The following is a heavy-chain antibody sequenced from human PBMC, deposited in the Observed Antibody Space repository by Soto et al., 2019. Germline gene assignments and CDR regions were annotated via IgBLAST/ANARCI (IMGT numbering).Heavy chain of an antibody. Sequence: QVQLVQSGGGVVQPGRSLRLSCAASGFIFSNYGMHWVRQAPGKGLVWVAVISHNGKVQYYADSVKGRFTISRDNSKNTLYLQMNSLRVDDTAAYYCAKESTGRVSHMLDMWGQGTMVTVSS. D-gene: IGHD5-18*01. CDR2: ISHNGKVQ. CDR3: AKESTGRVSHMLDM. V-gene: IGHV3-30*18. J-gene: IGHJ3*02. CDR1: GFIFSNYG.